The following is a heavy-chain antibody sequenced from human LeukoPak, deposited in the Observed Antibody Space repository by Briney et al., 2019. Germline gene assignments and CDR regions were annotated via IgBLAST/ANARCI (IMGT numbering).Heavy chain of an antibody. V-gene: IGHV4-61*02. CDR2: IYTSGST. CDR1: GDSISSGSYY. CDR3: ARDEDYGDYLFDY. D-gene: IGHD4-17*01. J-gene: IGHJ4*02. Sequence: SQTLSLTCTVSGDSISSGSYYWSWIRQPAGKGLEWIGRIYTSGSTNYNPSLKSRVTISVDTSKNQFSLKLSSVTAADTAVYYCARDEDYGDYLFDYWGQGTLVTVSS.